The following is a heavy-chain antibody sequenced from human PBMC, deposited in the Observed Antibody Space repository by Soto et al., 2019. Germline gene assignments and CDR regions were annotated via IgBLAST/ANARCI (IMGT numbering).Heavy chain of an antibody. CDR2: MNPNSGNT. CDR1: GYTFTSYD. CDR3: ARARGYDFWSGYPKLDYYYHGMDV. D-gene: IGHD3-3*01. V-gene: IGHV1-8*01. Sequence: ASVKVSCKASGYTFTSYDINWVRQATGQGLEWMGWMNPNSGNTGYAQKFQGRVTMTRNTSISTAYMELSSLRSEDTAVYYCARARGYDFWSGYPKLDYYYHGMDVWGQGTKVTVSS. J-gene: IGHJ6*02.